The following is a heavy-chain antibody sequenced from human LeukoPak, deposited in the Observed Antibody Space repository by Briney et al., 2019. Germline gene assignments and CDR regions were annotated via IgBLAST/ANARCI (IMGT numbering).Heavy chain of an antibody. J-gene: IGHJ4*02. CDR2: ISSSSHHI. CDR3: ARDKDWICTNGLCFTGYSEY. V-gene: IGHV3-21*01. CDR1: GFAFSGHS. D-gene: IGHD2-8*01. Sequence: GGSLRLSCAASGFAFSGHSMNWVRQAPGKGLEWVSSISSSSHHINYADSVKGRVTISRDNAKNSLFLQMNSLRAEDTAVFYCARDKDWICTNGLCFTGYSEYWGQGTPVTVSS.